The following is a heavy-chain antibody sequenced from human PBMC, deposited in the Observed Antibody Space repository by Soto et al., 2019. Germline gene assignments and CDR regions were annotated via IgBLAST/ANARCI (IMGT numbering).Heavy chain of an antibody. D-gene: IGHD6-19*01. Sequence: SVKVSCKASGGTFSSYAISWVRQAPGQGLEWMGGIIPIFGTANYAQKFQCRVTITADESTSTAYMELSSLRSEDTAVYYCASAVRIAVAGSTTFDYWGQGTLVTVSS. CDR2: IIPIFGTA. CDR3: ASAVRIAVAGSTTFDY. V-gene: IGHV1-69*13. J-gene: IGHJ4*02. CDR1: GGTFSSYA.